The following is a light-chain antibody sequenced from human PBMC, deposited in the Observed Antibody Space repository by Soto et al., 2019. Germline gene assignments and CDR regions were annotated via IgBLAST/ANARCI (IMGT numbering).Light chain of an antibody. V-gene: IGKV3-20*01. CDR3: QQYGSSPLT. J-gene: IGKJ4*01. CDR2: GAS. CDR1: QSVSSSY. Sequence: EIVLTQSPGTLSLSPGERATLSCRASQSVSSSYLAWYQQKPGQAPRLLIYGASSRATGIPDRFTGSGSGPDFTLTISRLKPEVFAVYYSQQYGSSPLTLVGETTVQIK.